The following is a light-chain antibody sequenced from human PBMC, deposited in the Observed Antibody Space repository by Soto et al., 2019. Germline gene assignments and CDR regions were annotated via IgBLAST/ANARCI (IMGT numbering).Light chain of an antibody. CDR3: QQANSFPRT. Sequence: DIQMTQSPSSVSASVGDRVTITCRASQGIGSWVAWYQQKPGKAPKLLIYSASSLQSGVPSRFSGSGSGTDFTLTISSLQPENFATYYCQQANSFPRTFGQGTKVEIK. V-gene: IGKV1-12*01. CDR1: QGIGSW. J-gene: IGKJ1*01. CDR2: SAS.